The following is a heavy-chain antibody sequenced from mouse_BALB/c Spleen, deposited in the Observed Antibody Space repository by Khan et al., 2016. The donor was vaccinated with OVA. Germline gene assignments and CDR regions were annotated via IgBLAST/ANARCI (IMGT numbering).Heavy chain of an antibody. J-gene: IGHJ3*01. D-gene: IGHD4-1*01. CDR3: ASHLTGSFDY. Sequence: VQLKQSGGDLVKPGGSLKLSCAASGFTFSSYSMSWVRQTPDKRLEWVASISSGGDYTYFPDSVKGRFTISRDNADNALYLQMSSLRSEDTARYFCASHLTGSFDYWGQGTLVTVSA. CDR1: GFTFSSYS. CDR2: ISSGGDYT. V-gene: IGHV5-6*01.